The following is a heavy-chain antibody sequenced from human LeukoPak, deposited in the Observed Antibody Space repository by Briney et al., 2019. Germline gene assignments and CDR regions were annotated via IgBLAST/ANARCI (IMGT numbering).Heavy chain of an antibody. CDR3: ARSRSHSSSWYSDFDY. CDR1: GYTFTSYG. CDR2: ISAYNGNT. J-gene: IGHJ4*02. D-gene: IGHD6-13*01. V-gene: IGHV1-18*01. Sequence: ASVKVPCKASGYTFTSYGISWVRQAPGQGLEWMGWISAYNGNTNYAQKLQGRVTMTTDTSTSTAYMELRSLRSDDTAVYYCARSRSHSSSWYSDFDYWGQGTLVTVSS.